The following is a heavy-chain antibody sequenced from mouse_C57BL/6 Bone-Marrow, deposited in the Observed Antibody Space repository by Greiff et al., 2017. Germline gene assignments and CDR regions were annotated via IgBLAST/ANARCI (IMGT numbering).Heavy chain of an antibody. CDR3: ARHGGIVAYYYAMDY. CDR1: GFTFSSYG. J-gene: IGHJ4*01. V-gene: IGHV5-6*01. D-gene: IGHD1-1*01. CDR2: ISSGGSYT. Sequence: EVQLVESGGDLVKPGGSLKLSCAASGFTFSSYGMSWVRQTPDKRLEWVATISSGGSYTYYPDSVKGRFTISRDNAKNTLYLQMSSLKSEDTAMYYCARHGGIVAYYYAMDYWGQGTSVTVSS.